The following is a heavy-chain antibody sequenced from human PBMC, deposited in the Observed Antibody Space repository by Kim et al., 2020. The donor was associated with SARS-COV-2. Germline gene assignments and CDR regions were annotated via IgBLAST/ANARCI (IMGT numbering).Heavy chain of an antibody. D-gene: IGHD5-12*01. CDR3: ARTFKVDIVATTRDY. V-gene: IGHV3-48*03. J-gene: IGHJ4*02. CDR1: GFTFSSYE. Sequence: GGSLRLSCAASGFTFSSYEMNWVRQAPGKGLEWVSYISSSGSTIYYADSVKGRFTISRDNAKNSLYLQMNSLRAEDTAVYYCARTFKVDIVATTRDYWGQGTLVTVSS. CDR2: ISSSGSTI.